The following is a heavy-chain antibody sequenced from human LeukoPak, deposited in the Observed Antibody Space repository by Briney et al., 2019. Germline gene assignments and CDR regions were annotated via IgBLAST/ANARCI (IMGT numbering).Heavy chain of an antibody. V-gene: IGHV3-30*18. J-gene: IGHJ3*02. CDR3: AKAYSPNAFDI. CDR1: GLTFSDYG. CDR2: ISSDGNNK. Sequence: PGGSLRLSCAASGLTFSDYGMHWVRQAPGKGLEWVAVISSDGNNKLYADSVKGRFTISRDNSKTTLYMQMNSLRAEDTAVYYCAKAYSPNAFDIWGQGTMVTVSS. D-gene: IGHD2-21*01.